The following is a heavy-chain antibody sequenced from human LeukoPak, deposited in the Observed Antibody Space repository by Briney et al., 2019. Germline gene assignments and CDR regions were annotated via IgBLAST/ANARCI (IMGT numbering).Heavy chain of an antibody. J-gene: IGHJ4*02. CDR1: GASISSGTDY. CDR3: AREWLGPPYYFDY. Sequence: PSQTLSLTCNVSGASISSGTDYWNWILQPAGKGLEWIGRIYTSGSTKYNLSLKSRVTISIDPSKNQFSLKLTSVTAADTAVYYCAREWLGPPYYFDYWGQGTLVTVSS. D-gene: IGHD6-19*01. V-gene: IGHV4-61*02. CDR2: IYTSGST.